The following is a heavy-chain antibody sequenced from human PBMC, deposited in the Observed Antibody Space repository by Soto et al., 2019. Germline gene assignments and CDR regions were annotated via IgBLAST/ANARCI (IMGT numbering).Heavy chain of an antibody. D-gene: IGHD3-10*01. J-gene: IGHJ5*02. CDR2: TLYSGRT. CDR1: GASISSGW. CDR3: SSRVTDAPT. V-gene: IGHV4-4*02. Sequence: SETLSLTCTVSGASISSGWWTWVRQPPGKGLEWIGETLYSGRTNYNSSLNSRVTISIDKSKKQFSLNLSSVTAADTAVYYCSSRVTDAPTWGQGTLVTVSS.